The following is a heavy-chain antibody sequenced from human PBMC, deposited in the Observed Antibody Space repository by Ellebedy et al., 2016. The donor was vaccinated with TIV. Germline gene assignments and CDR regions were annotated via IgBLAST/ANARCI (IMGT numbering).Heavy chain of an antibody. CDR1: GYTFTDFY. CDR3: AIVTSSFWFDP. CDR2: INPNNGGT. Sequence: ASVKVSCXASGYTFTDFYIHWLRQAPGQGLEWMGWINPNNGGTSYAQKFQGRVAVTRDTSTSTVYMELNGLKSEDTAVYYCAIVTSSFWFDPWGQGTRVTVSS. D-gene: IGHD2-2*01. V-gene: IGHV1-2*02. J-gene: IGHJ5*02.